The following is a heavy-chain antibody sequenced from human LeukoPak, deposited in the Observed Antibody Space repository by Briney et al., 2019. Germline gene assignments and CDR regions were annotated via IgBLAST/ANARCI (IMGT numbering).Heavy chain of an antibody. V-gene: IGHV1-2*02. Sequence: ASVKVSCKASGYTFTGYYMHWVRQAPGQGLEWMGWINPNSGGTNYAQKFQGRVTMTRDTSISTAYMELSRLRSDDTAVYYCARGKALLWFGEWAEEDYWGQGTLVTVSS. J-gene: IGHJ4*02. D-gene: IGHD3-10*01. CDR3: ARGKALLWFGEWAEEDY. CDR1: GYTFTGYY. CDR2: INPNSGGT.